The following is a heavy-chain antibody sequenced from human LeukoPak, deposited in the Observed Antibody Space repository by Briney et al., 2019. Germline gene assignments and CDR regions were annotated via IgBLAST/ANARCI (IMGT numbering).Heavy chain of an antibody. D-gene: IGHD3-22*01. Sequence: GGSLRLSCAASGFTFSSYSMNWVRQAPGKGLEWLSGISGSGTSTYYADSVKGRFTISRDNSKNTLYLQMNSLRAEDTAVYYCAKISRRLVVITKWFDPWGQGTLVTVSS. V-gene: IGHV3-23*01. CDR1: GFTFSSYS. CDR2: ISGSGTST. CDR3: AKISRRLVVITKWFDP. J-gene: IGHJ5*02.